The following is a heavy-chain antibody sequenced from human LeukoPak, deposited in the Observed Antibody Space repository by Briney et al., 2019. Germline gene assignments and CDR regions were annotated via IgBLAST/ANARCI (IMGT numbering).Heavy chain of an antibody. CDR2: IIPIFGTA. V-gene: IGHV1-69*01. CDR3: ARILSSSWYEYFHH. CDR1: GGTFSNYA. J-gene: IGHJ1*01. Sequence: ASVKVSCTASGGTFSNYAISWVRQAPGQGLEWMGAIIPIFGTANSAQKFQGRVTITADESTSTAYMELSSLRSEDTAVYYCARILSSSWYEYFHHWGQGTLVTVSS. D-gene: IGHD6-19*01.